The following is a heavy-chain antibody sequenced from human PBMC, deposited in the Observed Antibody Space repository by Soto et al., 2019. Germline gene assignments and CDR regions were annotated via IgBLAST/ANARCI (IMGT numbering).Heavy chain of an antibody. CDR2: INHSGST. D-gene: IGHD6-19*01. CDR3: ARVRSAAYYYYYGMDV. V-gene: IGHV4-34*01. CDR1: GGSFSGYY. J-gene: IGHJ6*02. Sequence: PSETLSLTCAVYGGSFSGYYWSWIRQPPGKGLEWIGEINHSGSTNYNPSLKSRVTISVDTSKNQFSLKLSSVTAADTAVYYCARVRSAAYYYYYGMDVWGQGTTVTVSS.